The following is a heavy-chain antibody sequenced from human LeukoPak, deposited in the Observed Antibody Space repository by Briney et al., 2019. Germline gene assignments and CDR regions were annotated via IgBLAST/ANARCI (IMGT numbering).Heavy chain of an antibody. Sequence: GGSLRLSCADSGCTLSKHWMTWVRQAPGKELECVAIIKQDGSEKYYVNSVKGRFTISRDSAKNSLYLQMNSLRAEDTAVYYCARISDWSFDYWGQGTVVTVSS. D-gene: IGHD6-19*01. CDR3: ARISDWSFDY. CDR1: GCTLSKHW. J-gene: IGHJ4*02. CDR2: IKQDGSEK. V-gene: IGHV3-7*01.